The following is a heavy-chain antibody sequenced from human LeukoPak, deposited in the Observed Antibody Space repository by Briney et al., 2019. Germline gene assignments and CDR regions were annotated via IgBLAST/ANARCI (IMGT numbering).Heavy chain of an antibody. CDR2: MSYSGST. Sequence: SETLSLTCTVSGGSISSHYWSWIRQPPGKGLQWIGYMSYSGSTNYNPSLKSRVTISLDTSKNQFSLKLSSVTAADTAVYYCSMSRGYNFGQWGQGTLVTVSS. CDR1: GGSISSHY. J-gene: IGHJ4*02. D-gene: IGHD5-18*01. CDR3: SMSRGYNFGQ. V-gene: IGHV4-59*08.